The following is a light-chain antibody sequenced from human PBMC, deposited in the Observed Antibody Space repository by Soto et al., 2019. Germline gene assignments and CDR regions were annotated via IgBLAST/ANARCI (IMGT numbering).Light chain of an antibody. CDR3: CSYAGSYTFV. CDR2: DVS. Sequence: QSALTQPRSVSGSPGQSVTISCTGTSSDVGGYNYVSWYQQHPGKAPKLMIYDVSERPSGVPDRFSGSKSGNMASLTISGLQAEDEADYYCCSYAGSYTFVFAPGTKVTVL. V-gene: IGLV2-11*01. CDR1: SSDVGGYNY. J-gene: IGLJ1*01.